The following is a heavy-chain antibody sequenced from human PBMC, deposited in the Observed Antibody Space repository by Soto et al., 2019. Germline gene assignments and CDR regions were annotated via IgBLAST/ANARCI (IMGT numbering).Heavy chain of an antibody. V-gene: IGHV3-33*01. CDR3: AVNWERAAASFYYYGMDV. CDR1: GFPFSSYG. CDR2: IWYDGSNK. Sequence: PGGSLRLSCAASGFPFSSYGMHWVRQAPGKGLEWVAIIWYDGSNKYYADSVKGRFTISRDNSKNTLFLQMNSLRADDTAVYYCAVNWERAAASFYYYGMDVWGRGTTVTVSS. D-gene: IGHD2-2*01. J-gene: IGHJ6*02.